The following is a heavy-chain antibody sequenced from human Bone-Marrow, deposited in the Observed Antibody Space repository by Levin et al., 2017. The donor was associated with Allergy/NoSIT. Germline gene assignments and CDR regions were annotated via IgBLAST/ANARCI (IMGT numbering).Heavy chain of an antibody. D-gene: IGHD2-8*02. CDR1: GYSFTNDW. Sequence: GESLKISCKGSGYSFTNDWIGWVRQMPGKGLEWMGIINLADSDTRYSPPFEGQVIISADKSINTAYLPLRSLTAPHTAMYYCARQLVTPPYYYYYMDVWGQGTTVTVSS. J-gene: IGHJ6*03. V-gene: IGHV5-51*01. CDR2: INLADSDT. CDR3: ARQLVTPPYYYYYMDV.